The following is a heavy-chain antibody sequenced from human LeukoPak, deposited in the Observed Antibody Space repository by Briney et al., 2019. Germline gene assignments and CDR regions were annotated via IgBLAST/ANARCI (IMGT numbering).Heavy chain of an antibody. CDR3: ARLRFDFWSGYTHPYFDY. CDR2: IYYSGTT. J-gene: IGHJ4*02. Sequence: PSETLSLTCTVSGGSISSYYWSWIRQPPGKGLEWIGSIYYSGTTYYNPSLKSRVTISVDTSKIQFSLKLSSVAATDTAVYFCARLRFDFWSGYTHPYFDYWGQGILVTVSS. CDR1: GGSISSYY. D-gene: IGHD3-3*01. V-gene: IGHV4-59*05.